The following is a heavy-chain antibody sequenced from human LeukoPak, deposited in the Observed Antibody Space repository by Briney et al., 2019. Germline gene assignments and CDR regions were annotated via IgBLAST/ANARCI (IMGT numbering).Heavy chain of an antibody. CDR1: GYTLTELS. V-gene: IGHV1-24*01. CDR2: SDPEDGET. Sequence: ASVKVSCNVSGYTLTELSMHWEREAPGKGLEWMGGSDPEDGETIYAQKFQGRVTMTEDTSTDTAYMELSSLRSEDTAVYYCATSYGGYDWGGFWGQGALVTVSS. D-gene: IGHD5-12*01. CDR3: ATSYGGYDWGGF. J-gene: IGHJ4*02.